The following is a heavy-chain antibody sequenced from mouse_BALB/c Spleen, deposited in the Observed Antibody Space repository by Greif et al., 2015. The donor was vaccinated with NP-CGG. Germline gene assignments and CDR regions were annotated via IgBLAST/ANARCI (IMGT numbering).Heavy chain of an antibody. J-gene: IGHJ1*01. CDR2: ISSGSSTI. CDR1: GFTFSSFG. Sequence: DVMLVESGGGSVQPGGSRKLSCAASGFTFSSFGMHWVRQAPEKGLEWVAYISSGSSTIYYADTVKGRFTISRDNPKNTLFLQMTSLRSEDTAMYYCARRDYGYWYFDVWGAGTTVTVSS. D-gene: IGHD1-1*02. CDR3: ARRDYGYWYFDV. V-gene: IGHV5-17*02.